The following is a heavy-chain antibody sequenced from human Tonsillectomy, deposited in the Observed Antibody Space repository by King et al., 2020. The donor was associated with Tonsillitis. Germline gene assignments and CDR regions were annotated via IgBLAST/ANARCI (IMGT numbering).Heavy chain of an antibody. CDR1: GYSISSGYY. Sequence: QLQESGPGLVKPSETLSLTCAVSGYSISSGYYWGWIRQPPGKGLEWIGSIYHSGSTYYNPSLKSRVTISVDTSKNQFSLKLSSVTAADTAVYYCAAWGGGPQEGNDAFDIWGQGTMVPVSS. J-gene: IGHJ3*02. CDR2: IYHSGST. CDR3: AAWGGGPQEGNDAFDI. D-gene: IGHD3-16*01. V-gene: IGHV4-38-2*01.